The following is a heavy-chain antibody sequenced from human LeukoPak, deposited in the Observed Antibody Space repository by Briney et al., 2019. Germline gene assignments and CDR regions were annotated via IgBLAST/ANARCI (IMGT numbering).Heavy chain of an antibody. CDR1: GFTFSNYG. V-gene: IGHV3-23*01. CDR2: LSSSGGST. D-gene: IGHD3-3*01. Sequence: GGSLRLSCAASGFTFSNYGMNWVRQAPGKGLEWVSALSSSGGSTYYADSVKGRFTISRDNSKNTLYLQMSSLRAEDTAVYYCVTIFGVVISVWGKGTTVTVSS. CDR3: VTIFGVVISV. J-gene: IGHJ6*04.